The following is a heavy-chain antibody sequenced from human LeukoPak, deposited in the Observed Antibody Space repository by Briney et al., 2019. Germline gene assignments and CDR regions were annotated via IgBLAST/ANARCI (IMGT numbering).Heavy chain of an antibody. CDR3: ASVLLWFGGENWFDP. CDR1: GGSISSSNW. CDR2: IYHSGST. V-gene: IGHV4-4*02. J-gene: IGHJ5*02. D-gene: IGHD3-10*01. Sequence: SETLSLTCAVSGGSISSSNWWSWVRQPPGKGLEWIGEIYHSGSTYYNPSLKSRVTISVDTSKNQFSLKLSSVTAADTAVYYCASVLLWFGGENWFDPWGQGTLVTVSS.